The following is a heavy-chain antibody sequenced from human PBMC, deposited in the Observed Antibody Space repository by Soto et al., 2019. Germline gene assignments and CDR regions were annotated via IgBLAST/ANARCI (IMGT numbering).Heavy chain of an antibody. D-gene: IGHD6-13*01. CDR1: GDSVSSNSVA. Sequence: SHTLSLTCAISGDSVSSNSVALNWIRQSPSRGLEWLGRTYYRSKWYNDYAVSVKSRITINPDTSKNQFSLQLNSVTPEDTAVYYCARDQTYSSSWSNCFDPWGQGTLVTVSS. CDR3: ARDQTYSSSWSNCFDP. V-gene: IGHV6-1*01. J-gene: IGHJ5*02. CDR2: TYYRSKWYN.